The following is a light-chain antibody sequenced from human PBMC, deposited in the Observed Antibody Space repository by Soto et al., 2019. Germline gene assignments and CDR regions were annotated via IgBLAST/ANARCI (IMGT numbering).Light chain of an antibody. CDR3: QHRSAWPWT. CDR2: DAS. J-gene: IGKJ1*01. V-gene: IGKV3-11*01. CDR1: QSVGSY. Sequence: ETVLTQSPATLSLSPGEGATLSCRASQSVGSYLAWYQQKPGQAPRLLIYDASNKATGIPDRFSGSGSGTDFTLTTSRVEPEDFAVYYCQHRSAWPWTFGQGTKVE.